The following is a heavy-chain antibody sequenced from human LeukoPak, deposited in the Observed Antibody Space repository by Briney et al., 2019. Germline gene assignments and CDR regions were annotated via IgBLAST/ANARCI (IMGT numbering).Heavy chain of an antibody. CDR1: GFAFNSYW. CDR3: AKDFRGYSYGAYYFVY. Sequence: GGSLRLSCAASGFAFNSYWMSWVRQTPGKGLEWVATMDGGGSATYYVDSVKGRFTITRDNAKNSLFLQMNSLRAEDTAVYYCAKDFRGYSYGAYYFVYWGQGTLVTVSS. D-gene: IGHD5-18*01. J-gene: IGHJ4*02. V-gene: IGHV3-7*01. CDR2: MDGGGSAT.